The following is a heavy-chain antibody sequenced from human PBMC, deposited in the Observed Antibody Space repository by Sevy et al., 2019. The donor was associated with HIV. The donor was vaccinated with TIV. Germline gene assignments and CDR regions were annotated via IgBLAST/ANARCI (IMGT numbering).Heavy chain of an antibody. D-gene: IGHD6-13*01. J-gene: IGHJ2*01. Sequence: SETLSLTCAVYGGSFSGYYWSWIRQPPGKGLEWIGEINNSGSTNYNPSLKSRVTISVDTSKNQFSLKLSSVTAAGTAVYYCARGRGAAAGTLANWYFDLWGRGTLVTVSS. CDR2: INNSGST. CDR1: GGSFSGYY. CDR3: ARGRGAAAGTLANWYFDL. V-gene: IGHV4-34*01.